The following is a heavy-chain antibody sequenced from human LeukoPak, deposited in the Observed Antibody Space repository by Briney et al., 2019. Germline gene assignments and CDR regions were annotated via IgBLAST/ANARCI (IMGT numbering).Heavy chain of an antibody. CDR3: ARHRVGDFDY. J-gene: IGHJ4*02. Sequence: SETLSLTCTVSGGTISRYYWSWIRQPPGKGLEWIAYIDYSGSTNYNPSLKSRLTISLDASKNQFSLKLSSVTAADTAVYYCARHRVGDFDYWGQGTLVTVSS. CDR2: IDYSGST. V-gene: IGHV4-59*08. D-gene: IGHD3-10*01. CDR1: GGTISRYY.